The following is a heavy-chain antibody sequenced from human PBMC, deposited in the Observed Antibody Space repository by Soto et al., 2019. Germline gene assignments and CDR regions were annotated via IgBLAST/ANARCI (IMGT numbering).Heavy chain of an antibody. CDR2: ISYDGSNK. J-gene: IGHJ6*02. V-gene: IGHV3-30*18. Sequence: QVQLVESGGGVVQPGRSLRLSCAASGFTFSSYGMHWVRQAPGKGLEWVAVISYDGSNKYYADSVKGRFTISRDNSKNTLYLQMNSLRAEDTAVYYCAKGQWELPFSLMDVWGQGTTVTVSS. D-gene: IGHD1-26*01. CDR3: AKGQWELPFSLMDV. CDR1: GFTFSSYG.